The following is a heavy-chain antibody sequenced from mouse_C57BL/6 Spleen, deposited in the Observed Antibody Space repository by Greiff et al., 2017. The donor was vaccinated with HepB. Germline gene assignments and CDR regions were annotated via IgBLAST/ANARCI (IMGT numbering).Heavy chain of an antibody. CDR1: GFTFSDYG. V-gene: IGHV5-17*01. CDR2: ISSGSSTI. J-gene: IGHJ3*01. CDR3: ARPMAPFAY. Sequence: DVQLVESGGGLVKPGGSLKLSCAASGFTFSDYGMHWVRQAPEKGLEWVAYISSGSSTIYYADTVKGRFTISRDNAKNTLFLQMTSLRSEDTAMYYCARPMAPFAYWGQGTLVTVSA. D-gene: IGHD2-3*01.